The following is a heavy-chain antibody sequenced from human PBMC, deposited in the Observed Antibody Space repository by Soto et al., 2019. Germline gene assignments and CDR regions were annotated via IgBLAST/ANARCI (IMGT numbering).Heavy chain of an antibody. CDR3: ARGSLGSSWYD. J-gene: IGHJ4*02. CDR1: GYTFTSYA. D-gene: IGHD6-13*01. CDR2: INADNGNT. Sequence: ASVKVSCKASGYTFTSYAMHWVRQAPGQRLEWMGWINADNGNTNYSQKLQGRVTMTTDTSTSTAYMELRSLRSDDTAVYYCARGSLGSSWYDWGQGTLVNVSS. V-gene: IGHV1-3*01.